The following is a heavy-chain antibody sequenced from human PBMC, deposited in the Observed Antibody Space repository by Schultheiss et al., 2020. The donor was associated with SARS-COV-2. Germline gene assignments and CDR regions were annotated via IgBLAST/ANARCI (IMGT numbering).Heavy chain of an antibody. CDR3: ARGFQPRTVAATYYYGMDV. V-gene: IGHV1-18*01. Sequence: ASVKVSCKVSGYTLTELSMHWVRQAPGKGLEWMGWISAYNGNTNYAQKLQGRVTMTTDTSTSTAYMELRSLRSDDTAVYYCARGFQPRTVAATYYYGMDVWGQGTTVTVSS. CDR1: GYTLTELS. J-gene: IGHJ6*02. CDR2: ISAYNGNT. D-gene: IGHD6-19*01.